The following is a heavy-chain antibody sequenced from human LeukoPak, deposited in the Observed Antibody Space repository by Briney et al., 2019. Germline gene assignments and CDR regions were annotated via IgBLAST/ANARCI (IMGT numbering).Heavy chain of an antibody. V-gene: IGHV3-74*01. CDR1: GFSFSDYW. J-gene: IGHJ5*02. CDR3: ARVAIAAAQGRGSFNWFDP. Sequence: GGSLRLSCAASGFSFSDYWMHWVRQAPGEGPVWVSRINSDGSSTSYADSVKGRLTISRDNAKNTLYLQMNSLRAVDTAVYYCARVAIAAAQGRGSFNWFDPWGQGTLVTVSS. D-gene: IGHD6-13*01. CDR2: INSDGSST.